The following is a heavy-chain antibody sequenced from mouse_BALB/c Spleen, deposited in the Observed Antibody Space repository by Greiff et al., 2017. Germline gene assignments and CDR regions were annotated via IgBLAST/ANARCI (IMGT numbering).Heavy chain of an antibody. CDR1: GFSLTSYG. Sequence: VQLKESGPGLVQPSQSLSITCTVSGFSLTSYGVHWVRQSPGKGLEWLGVIWSGGSTDYNAAFISRLSISKDNSKSQVFFKMNSLQANDTAIYYCARKGLLRLRSAMDYWGQGTSVTVSS. J-gene: IGHJ4*01. CDR2: IWSGGST. CDR3: ARKGLLRLRSAMDY. V-gene: IGHV2-2*02. D-gene: IGHD1-2*01.